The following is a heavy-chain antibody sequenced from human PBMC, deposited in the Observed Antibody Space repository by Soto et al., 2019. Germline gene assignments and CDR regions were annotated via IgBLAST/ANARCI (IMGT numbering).Heavy chain of an antibody. V-gene: IGHV4-34*01. D-gene: IGHD3-10*01. CDR3: ARGHRRGGRGVMDNWFDP. J-gene: IGHJ5*02. CDR1: GGSFSGYY. Sequence: NPSETLSLTFAFYGGSFSGYYWSWIRQPPGKGLEWIGEINHSGSTNYNPSLKSRVTISVDTSKNQFSLKLSPVTAADTAVYYCARGHRRGGRGVMDNWFDPWGQGTLVTVSS. CDR2: INHSGST.